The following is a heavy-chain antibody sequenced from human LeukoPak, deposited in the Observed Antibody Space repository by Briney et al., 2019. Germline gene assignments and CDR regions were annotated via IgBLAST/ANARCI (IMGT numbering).Heavy chain of an antibody. Sequence: GGSLRLSCAASGFTFSSDAMSWVRQAPGKGLEWVSVISGSGGSTYYADSGGITHYADSVKGRFTISRDNSKNTLSLQMNSLRAEDTAVYYCAKEGKTRNWNYYQAKSVYWGQGTLVTVSS. CDR3: AKEGKTRNWNYYQAKSVY. D-gene: IGHD1-7*01. CDR2: ISGSGGSTYYADSGGIT. CDR1: GFTFSSDA. V-gene: IGHV3-23*01. J-gene: IGHJ4*02.